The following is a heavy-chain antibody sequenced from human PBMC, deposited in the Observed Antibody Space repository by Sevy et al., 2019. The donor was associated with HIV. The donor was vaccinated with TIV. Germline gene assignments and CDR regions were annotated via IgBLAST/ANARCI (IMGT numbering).Heavy chain of an antibody. V-gene: IGHV3-7*04. CDR1: GFTFSSYW. D-gene: IGHD3-22*01. CDR2: IKQDGSEK. CDR3: ARAWYYYDSSGYSDY. J-gene: IGHJ4*02. Sequence: GGSLRLSCAASGFTFSSYWMSWVRQAPGKGLERVANIKQDGSEKYYVDSVKGRFTISRDNAKNSLYLQMNSLRAEDTAVYYCARAWYYYDSSGYSDYWSQGTLVTVSS.